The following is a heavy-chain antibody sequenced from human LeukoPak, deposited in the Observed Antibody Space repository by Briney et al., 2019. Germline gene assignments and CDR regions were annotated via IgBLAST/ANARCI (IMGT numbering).Heavy chain of an antibody. CDR3: ARGGYSRGQGSPFDY. CDR2: INTNTGSP. V-gene: IGHV7-4-1*02. Sequence: GASVKVSCKASGYTFTSYGISWVRQAPGQGLEWMGWINTNTGSPTYAQGLTGRFVFSLDTSVSTAYVQITSLQAEDTAIYYCARGGYSRGQGSPFDYWGQGTLVTVSS. CDR1: GYTFTSYG. D-gene: IGHD6-19*01. J-gene: IGHJ4*02.